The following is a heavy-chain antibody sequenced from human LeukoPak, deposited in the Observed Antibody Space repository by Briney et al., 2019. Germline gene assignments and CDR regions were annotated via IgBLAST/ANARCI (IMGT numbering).Heavy chain of an antibody. V-gene: IGHV1-18*01. CDR1: GYTFTSYG. Sequence: ASVKVSCKASGYTFTSYGISWVRQAPGQGLEWMGWISAYNGNTNYAQKLQGRVTMTTDTSTSTAYMELRSLRSDDAAVYYCARDYDYVWGSYRSDYYYYYMDVWGKGTTVTVSS. CDR3: ARDYDYVWGSYRSDYYYYYMDV. J-gene: IGHJ6*03. CDR2: ISAYNGNT. D-gene: IGHD3-16*02.